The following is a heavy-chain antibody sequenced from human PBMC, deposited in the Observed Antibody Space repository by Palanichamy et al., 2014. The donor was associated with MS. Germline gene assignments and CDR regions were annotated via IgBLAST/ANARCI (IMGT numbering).Heavy chain of an antibody. V-gene: IGHV4-38-2*02. D-gene: IGHD6-13*01. CDR2: IYHSGST. J-gene: IGHJ6*02. Sequence: QVQLQESGPGLVKPSETLSPTCTGSGYSISSGYYWGWIRQPPGKGLEWIGSIYHSGSTYYNPSLKSRVTISVDTSKNQFSLKLSSVTAADTAVYYCARSRSSSFHYYYGMDVWGQGTTVTVSS. CDR1: GYSISSGYY. CDR3: ARSRSSSFHYYYGMDV.